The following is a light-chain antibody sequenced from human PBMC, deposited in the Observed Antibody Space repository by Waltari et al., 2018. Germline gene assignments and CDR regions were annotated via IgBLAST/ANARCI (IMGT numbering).Light chain of an antibody. V-gene: IGKV3-20*01. CDR2: AAS. CDR3: QQYGNSPRT. J-gene: IGKJ2*01. CDR1: RGFSRRY. Sequence: CRASRGFSRRYLAWYPQKPGQAPRLLIYAASSRATGIPDRFSGSGSGTNFTLTISRLEPEDFAVYYCQQYGNSPRTFGQGTNLEIK.